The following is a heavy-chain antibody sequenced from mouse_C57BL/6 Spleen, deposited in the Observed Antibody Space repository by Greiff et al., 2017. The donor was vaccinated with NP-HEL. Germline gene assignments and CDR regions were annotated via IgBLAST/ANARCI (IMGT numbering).Heavy chain of an antibody. CDR2: IYPGSGNT. Sequence: QVQLQQSGAELVRPGASVKLSCKASGYTFTDYYINWVKQRPGQGLEWIARIYPGSGNTYYNEKFKGKATLTAEKSSSTAYMQLSSLTSEDSAVYFCARWGDYDGYYFDYWGQGTTLTVSS. CDR1: GYTFTDYY. J-gene: IGHJ2*01. V-gene: IGHV1-76*01. CDR3: ARWGDYDGYYFDY. D-gene: IGHD2-4*01.